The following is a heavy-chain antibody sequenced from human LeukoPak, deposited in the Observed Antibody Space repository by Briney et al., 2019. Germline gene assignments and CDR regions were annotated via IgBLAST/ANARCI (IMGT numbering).Heavy chain of an antibody. D-gene: IGHD1-1*01. V-gene: IGHV4-34*01. CDR2: INHSGST. CDR1: GGSFSGYY. J-gene: IGHJ4*02. CDR3: AREKTGTRFFSRYYFGY. Sequence: PSETLSLTCAVYGGSFSGYYWSWIRQPPGKGLEWIGEINHSGSTNYNPSLKSRVTISVDTSKNQFSLKLSSVTAADTAVYYCAREKTGTRFFSRYYFGYWAREPWSPSP.